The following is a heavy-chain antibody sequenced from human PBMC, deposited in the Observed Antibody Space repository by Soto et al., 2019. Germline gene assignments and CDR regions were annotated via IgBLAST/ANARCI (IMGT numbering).Heavy chain of an antibody. CDR3: AIDYSTGYADF. J-gene: IGHJ4*02. CDR2: ISVTGTRT. D-gene: IGHD5-12*01. CDR1: GFIFSNYA. V-gene: IGHV3-23*01. Sequence: EVHLLESGGDLVHPGGSLRLSCAASGFIFSNYAMTWVRQVPGKGLEWVSTISVTGTRTHYADSVEGRFTISRDNFKSTIVLQMNRLRASDTAIEYCAIDYSTGYADFWGQGNRVTVSS.